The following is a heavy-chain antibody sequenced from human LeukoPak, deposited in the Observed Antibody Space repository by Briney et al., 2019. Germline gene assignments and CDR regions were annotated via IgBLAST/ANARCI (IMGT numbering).Heavy chain of an antibody. Sequence: GGSLRLSCAASGFTVSSNYMTWVRQAPGKGLEWVSVIYSGGSTYYADSVKGRFTISRDDSKNTPYLQMNSLRAEDTAVYYCARDRTPWELYLDCWGQGTLVTVSS. CDR1: GFTVSSNY. D-gene: IGHD1-26*01. CDR2: IYSGGST. CDR3: ARDRTPWELYLDC. V-gene: IGHV3-66*02. J-gene: IGHJ4*02.